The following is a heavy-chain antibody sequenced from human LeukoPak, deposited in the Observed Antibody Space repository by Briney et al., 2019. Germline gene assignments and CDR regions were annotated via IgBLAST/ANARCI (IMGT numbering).Heavy chain of an antibody. Sequence: GGSLRLSCAASGFTFSNYWMSWVRQAPGKGLEWVANIKQDGSENYYVDSVKGRFTVSRDDAKNSLYLQMNSLRAEDTAVYYCAKDAIAAAGFFDYWGQGTLVTVSS. D-gene: IGHD6-13*01. J-gene: IGHJ4*02. CDR2: IKQDGSEN. CDR1: GFTFSNYW. V-gene: IGHV3-7*01. CDR3: AKDAIAAAGFFDY.